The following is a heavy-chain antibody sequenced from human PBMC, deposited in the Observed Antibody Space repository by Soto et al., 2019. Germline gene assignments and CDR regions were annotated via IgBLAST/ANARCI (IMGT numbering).Heavy chain of an antibody. Sequence: ASVKASCKASGYTFTDYYINWVRKAHGQGLECMAWIIPISGGADYAQKFRGRVTVTRDTSIRTAYMEVTSLRSDDTAVYYCARDHVGDMSSFYGGGQRAMVTV. V-gene: IGHV1-2*02. CDR2: IIPISGGA. CDR3: ARDHVGDMSSFYG. D-gene: IGHD3-16*01. J-gene: IGHJ3*01. CDR1: GYTFTDYY.